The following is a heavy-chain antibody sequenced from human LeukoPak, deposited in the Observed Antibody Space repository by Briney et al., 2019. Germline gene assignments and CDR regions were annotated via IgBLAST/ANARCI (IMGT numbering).Heavy chain of an antibody. CDR2: INHSGST. V-gene: IGHV4-34*01. CDR1: GGSFSGYY. Sequence: SETLSLTCAVYGGSFSGYYWSWIRQPPGKGLEWIGKINHSGSTNYNPSLKSRVTISVDTSKNQFSLKLSSVTAADTAVYYCARCFGRYYYDSSGYLDSWGQGTLVTVSS. D-gene: IGHD3-22*01. CDR3: ARCFGRYYYDSSGYLDS. J-gene: IGHJ5*01.